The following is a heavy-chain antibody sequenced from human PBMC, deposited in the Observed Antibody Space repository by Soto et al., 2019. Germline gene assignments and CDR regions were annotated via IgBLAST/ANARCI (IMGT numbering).Heavy chain of an antibody. Sequence: QLQLQESGPGLVKPSESLSLTCTVSGDSFTIDSYYWAWIRQPPGKGLEWLGTISHTGTTFHNPSLKRRLPMSVDTSKNQFSLNLSSVTAADTALYFCARHSDKYVSSWYGLGSWGQGTLVTVSS. J-gene: IGHJ4*02. CDR1: GDSFTIDSYY. D-gene: IGHD6-13*01. V-gene: IGHV4-39*01. CDR3: ARHSDKYVSSWYGLGS. CDR2: ISHTGTT.